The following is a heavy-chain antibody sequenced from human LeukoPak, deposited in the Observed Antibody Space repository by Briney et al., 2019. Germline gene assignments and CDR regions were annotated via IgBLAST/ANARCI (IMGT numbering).Heavy chain of an antibody. D-gene: IGHD2-2*01. CDR1: GGTFSSYA. CDR2: IIPILGIA. CDR3: ARDPDCSSTSCLSDY. J-gene: IGHJ4*02. Sequence: SVKVSCKASGGTFSSYAISWVRQAPGQGLEWMGRIIPILGIANCAQKFQGRVTITADKSTSTAYMELSSLRSEDTAVYYCARDPDCSSTSCLSDYWGQGTLVTVSS. V-gene: IGHV1-69*04.